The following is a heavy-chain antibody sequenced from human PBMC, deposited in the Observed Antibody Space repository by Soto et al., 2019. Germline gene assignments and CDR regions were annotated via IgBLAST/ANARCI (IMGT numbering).Heavy chain of an antibody. CDR3: VRDRRYSSSWYWFDP. CDR1: GFTFSSYA. J-gene: IGHJ5*02. CDR2: ISYDGSNK. V-gene: IGHV3-30-3*01. D-gene: IGHD6-13*01. Sequence: QVQLVESGGGVVQPGRSLRLSSAASGFTFSSYAMHWVRQAPGKGLEWVAVISYDGSNKYYADSVKGRFTISRDNSKNTLYLQMNSLRAEDTAVYYCVRDRRYSSSWYWFDPWGQGTLVTVSS.